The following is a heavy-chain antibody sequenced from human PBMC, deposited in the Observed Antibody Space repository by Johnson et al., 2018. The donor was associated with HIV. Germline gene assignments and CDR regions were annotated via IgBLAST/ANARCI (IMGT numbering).Heavy chain of an antibody. Sequence: QMLLVESGGGVVQPGRSLRLSCAASGFNFNNYGMHWVRQAPGKGLEWVAVISYDGSNKYFADSVKGRFTISRDKSKNTLYLQMNSLRAEDTAVYYCAKAYCPGWDGFDIRGQGTLV. CDR1: GFNFNNYG. CDR3: AKAYCPGWDGFDI. V-gene: IGHV3-30*18. J-gene: IGHJ3*02. D-gene: IGHD2-21*01. CDR2: ISYDGSNK.